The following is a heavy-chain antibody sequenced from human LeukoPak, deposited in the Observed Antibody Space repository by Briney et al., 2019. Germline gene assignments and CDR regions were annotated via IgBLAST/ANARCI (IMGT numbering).Heavy chain of an antibody. CDR3: AKLYGDYKHAFHI. Sequence: GGSLRLSCAASGFTFSIYAMSWVRQAPGKGLEWVSSITAGGGSTYYVDSVKGRFTISRDNYKNTLDLQMNSLSAEDTALYYCAKLYGDYKHAFHIWGQGTMVTVSS. D-gene: IGHD4-17*01. CDR1: GFTFSIYA. J-gene: IGHJ3*02. CDR2: ITAGGGST. V-gene: IGHV3-23*01.